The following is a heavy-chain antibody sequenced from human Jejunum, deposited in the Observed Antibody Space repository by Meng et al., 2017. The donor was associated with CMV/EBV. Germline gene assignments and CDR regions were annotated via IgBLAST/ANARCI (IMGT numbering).Heavy chain of an antibody. J-gene: IGHJ6*02. CDR1: GYRFASYG. D-gene: IGHD3-16*01. CDR3: ARGQYYQYYYGLDV. Sequence: GYRFASYGGGWVRPAPGQALEWVGWISAYTGNTNYAQKFQGRVTMTPDTSTGTAYMELRSLKVDDTAVYYCARGQYYQYYYGLDVWGLGTTVTVSS. V-gene: IGHV1-18*01. CDR2: ISAYTGNT.